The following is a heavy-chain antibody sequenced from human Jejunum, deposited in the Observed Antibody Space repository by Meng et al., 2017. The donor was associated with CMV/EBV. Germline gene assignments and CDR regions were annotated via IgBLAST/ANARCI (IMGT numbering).Heavy chain of an antibody. CDR3: ARVSLRQTIFDY. J-gene: IGHJ4*02. V-gene: IGHV4-30-4*08. CDR2: IYYSGST. Sequence: QVRLQESGPGLVKPSQTLSLTCTVSGGSISSGDNYWSWIRQPPGKGLEWIGYIYYSGSTYYNPSLKSRLTISVDTSKNQFSLNLTSVTAADTAVYYCARVSLRQTIFDYWGQGTLVTVSS. D-gene: IGHD6-6*01. CDR1: GGSISSGDNY.